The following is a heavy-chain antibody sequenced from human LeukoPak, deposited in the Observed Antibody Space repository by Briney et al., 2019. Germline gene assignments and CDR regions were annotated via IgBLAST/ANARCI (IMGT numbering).Heavy chain of an antibody. D-gene: IGHD4/OR15-4a*01. V-gene: IGHV3-30*18. CDR3: AKPAKTDYVDY. CDR2: ISYDGSNK. CDR1: GFTFSSYG. J-gene: IGHJ4*02. Sequence: GGSLRLSCAASGFTFSSYGMHWVRQAPGKGLEWVAVISYDGSNKYYADSVKGRFTISRDNSKNTLYLQMNCLRAEDTAVYYCAKPAKTDYVDYWGQGTLVTVSS.